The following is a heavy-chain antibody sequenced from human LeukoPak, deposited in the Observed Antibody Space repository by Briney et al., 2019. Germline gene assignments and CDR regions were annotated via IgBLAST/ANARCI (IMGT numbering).Heavy chain of an antibody. D-gene: IGHD3-16*02. V-gene: IGHV4-30-4*01. CDR2: IYYSGST. J-gene: IGHJ4*02. CDR3: ARASGVWGSYPLDY. Sequence: SETLSLTCTVSGGSISSGNHYWSWIRQPPGKGLEWMGSIYYSGSTYYNASLKSRVTISIDTSKNQFSLRLSSVTAADRAMYYCARASGVWGSYPLDYWGQGSLVTVSS. CDR1: GGSISSGNHY.